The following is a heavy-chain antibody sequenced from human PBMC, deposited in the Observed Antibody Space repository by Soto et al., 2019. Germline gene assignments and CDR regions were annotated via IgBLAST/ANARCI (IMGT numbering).Heavy chain of an antibody. CDR3: ARGYYDFWSGSPLPFDY. CDR2: INAGNGNT. CDR1: GYTFTSYA. J-gene: IGHJ4*02. Sequence: VASVKVSCKASGYTFTSYAMHWVRQAPGQRLEWMGWINAGNGNTKYSQKFQGRVTITRDTSASTAYMELSSLRSEDTAVYYCARGYYDFWSGSPLPFDYWGPGTLVTVSS. V-gene: IGHV1-3*01. D-gene: IGHD3-3*01.